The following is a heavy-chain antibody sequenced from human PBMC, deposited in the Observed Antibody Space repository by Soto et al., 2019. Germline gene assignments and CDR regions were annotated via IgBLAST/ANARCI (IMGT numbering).Heavy chain of an antibody. CDR3: ARDLENADWFDP. J-gene: IGHJ5*02. CDR1: GATFSSYT. CDR2: IIPILGIA. Sequence: QVQLVQSGAEVKKPGSSVKVSCKASGATFSSYTISWVRQAPGQGLEWMGRIIPILGIANYAQKFQARVTNTADKHTSTAYMGLSSLRSEDTAVYYCARDLENADWFDPWGQETLVTVSS. V-gene: IGHV1-69*08.